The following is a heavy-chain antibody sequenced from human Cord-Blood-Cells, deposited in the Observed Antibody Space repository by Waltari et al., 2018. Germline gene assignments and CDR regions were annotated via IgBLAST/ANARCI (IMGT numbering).Heavy chain of an antibody. J-gene: IGHJ5*02. Sequence: QVQLVQSGAEVKKPGASVKVSCKVSGYTLTELSMHWVGQAPGKGLEWMGGFDPEDGETIYAHKFQGRVTMTEDTSTDTAYMELSSLRSEDTAVYYCALNYDFWRRDWFDPWGQGTLVTVSS. D-gene: IGHD3-3*01. V-gene: IGHV1-24*01. CDR1: GYTLTELS. CDR2: FDPEDGET. CDR3: ALNYDFWRRDWFDP.